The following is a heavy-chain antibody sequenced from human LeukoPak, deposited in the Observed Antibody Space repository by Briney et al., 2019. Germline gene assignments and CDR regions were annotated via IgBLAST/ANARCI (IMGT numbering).Heavy chain of an antibody. J-gene: IGHJ4*02. CDR3: ASIYSGYDYGSDY. Sequence: SVKVSCKASGGTFSSYAISWVRQAPGLGLEWMGRIIPILGIANYAQKFQGRVTITADKSTSTAYMELSSLRSEDTAVYYCASIYSGYDYGSDYWGQGTLVTVSS. V-gene: IGHV1-69*04. CDR1: GGTFSSYA. D-gene: IGHD5-12*01. CDR2: IIPILGIA.